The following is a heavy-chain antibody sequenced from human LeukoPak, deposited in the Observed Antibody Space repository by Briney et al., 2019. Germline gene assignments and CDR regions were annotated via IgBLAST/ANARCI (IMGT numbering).Heavy chain of an antibody. V-gene: IGHV3-48*01. Sequence: GGSLRLSCAASGFTFSSYSMNWVRQAPGKGLEWVSGISWNSGSIGYADSVKGRFTISRDNAKNSLYLQMNSLRVEDTGVYYCARDVYYGSGSPRLDYWGQGTLVTVSS. D-gene: IGHD3-10*01. J-gene: IGHJ4*02. CDR3: ARDVYYGSGSPRLDY. CDR2: ISWNSGSI. CDR1: GFTFSSYS.